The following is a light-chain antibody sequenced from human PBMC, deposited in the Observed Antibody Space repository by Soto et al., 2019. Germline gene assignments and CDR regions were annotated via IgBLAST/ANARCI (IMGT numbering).Light chain of an antibody. CDR2: EVS. V-gene: IGKV2D-29*02. J-gene: IGKJ5*01. CDR3: MQSTQRPLT. Sequence: DVVLTPTPLSLSVAPGQPSSISLNSSQSILHSTGVTFLIWFHQKPGQSPQLLIYEVSTRVSGVPDRFSGSGSGTDFTLEISRVETDDVGIYYCMQSTQRPLTFGQGTRLEIK. CDR1: QSILHSTGVTF.